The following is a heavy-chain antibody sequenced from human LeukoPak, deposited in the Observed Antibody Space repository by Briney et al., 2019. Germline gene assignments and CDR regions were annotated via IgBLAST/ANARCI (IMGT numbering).Heavy chain of an antibody. D-gene: IGHD6-6*01. V-gene: IGHV3-74*01. CDR2: ISPTGSTT. J-gene: IGHJ4*02. CDR1: GFSFSVHW. Sequence: GGSLRLSCTASGFSFSVHWMHWARRLPGKGVVWVSRISPTGSTTSYADCVKGRFTVSRDNAKNTLYLQVNNLRAEDTAVYYCARGPNSNWSGLDFWGQGTLLTVSS. CDR3: ARGPNSNWSGLDF.